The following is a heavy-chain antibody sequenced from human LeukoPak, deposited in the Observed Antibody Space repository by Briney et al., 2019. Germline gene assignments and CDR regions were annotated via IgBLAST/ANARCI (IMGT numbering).Heavy chain of an antibody. CDR2: ISRSGGNI. D-gene: IGHD1-1*01. J-gene: IGHJ4*02. Sequence: GGSLRLSCAASGLTFSSYTMNWVRQAPGRGLEWVSSISRSGGNIYYADSMKGRFTISRDNAKNSLYLQMNSLRDEDTAVYYCARDPNVFEYWGQGTLVTV. V-gene: IGHV3-21*06. CDR1: GLTFSSYT. CDR3: ARDPNVFEY.